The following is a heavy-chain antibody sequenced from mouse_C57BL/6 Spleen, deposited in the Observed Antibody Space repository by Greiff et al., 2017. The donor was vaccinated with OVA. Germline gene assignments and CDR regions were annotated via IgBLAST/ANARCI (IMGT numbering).Heavy chain of an antibody. CDR3: ASRGGNPSY. CDR2: IDPSDSYT. Sequence: QVQLKESGAELVKPGASVKLSCKASGYTFTSYWMQWVKQRPGQGLEWIGEIDPSDSYTNYNQKFKGKATLTVDTSSSTAYMQLSSLTSEDSAVYYCASRGGNPSYWGQGTLVTVSA. J-gene: IGHJ3*01. CDR1: GYTFTSYW. V-gene: IGHV1-50*01.